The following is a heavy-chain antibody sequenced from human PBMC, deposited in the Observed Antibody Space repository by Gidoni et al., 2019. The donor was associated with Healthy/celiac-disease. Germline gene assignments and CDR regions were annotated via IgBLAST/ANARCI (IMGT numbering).Heavy chain of an antibody. CDR2: SSGSGGST. CDR1: GFNFSSYA. V-gene: IGHV3-23*01. CDR3: AKPLGSGSYYGAFDI. Sequence: EVQLLESGGGLVQPGGSLRLSCAASGFNFSSYAMRWVRQAPGKGLEWVPASSGSGGSTYYADSVKGRFTISRDNSKNTLYLQMNSLRAEDTAVYYCAKPLGSGSYYGAFDIWGQGTMVTVSS. J-gene: IGHJ3*02. D-gene: IGHD1-26*01.